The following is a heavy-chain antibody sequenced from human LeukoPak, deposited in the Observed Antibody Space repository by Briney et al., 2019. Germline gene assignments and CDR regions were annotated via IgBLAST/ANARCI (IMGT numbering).Heavy chain of an antibody. CDR2: IKQDGSGK. CDR3: ARERIAAAGKFYYYGMDV. D-gene: IGHD6-13*01. CDR1: GFTFSSYW. J-gene: IGHJ6*02. Sequence: GGSLRLSCAASGFTFSSYWMSWVRQAPGKGLEWVANIKQDGSGKYYVDSVKGRFTISRDNAKNSLYLQMNSLRAEDTAVYYCARERIAAAGKFYYYGMDVWGQGTTVTVSS. V-gene: IGHV3-7*01.